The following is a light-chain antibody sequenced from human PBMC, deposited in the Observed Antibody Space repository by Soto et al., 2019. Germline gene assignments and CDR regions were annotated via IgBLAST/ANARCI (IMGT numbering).Light chain of an antibody. V-gene: IGKV3-15*01. CDR3: QQFNNGLT. CDR2: DAS. CDR1: ESVSSN. Sequence: EIVMTQSPATLSVSPVERATLSCRATESVSSNLAWYQQKPGQAPRLLIYDASTRATGIQARFSGSGSGTEFTLTISSLQSEDFAVYYCQQFNNGLTFGGGTKLAIK. J-gene: IGKJ4*01.